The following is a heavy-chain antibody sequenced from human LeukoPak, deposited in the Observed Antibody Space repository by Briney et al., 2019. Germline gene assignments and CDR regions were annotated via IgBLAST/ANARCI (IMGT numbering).Heavy chain of an antibody. CDR2: INHSGST. D-gene: IGHD6-19*01. V-gene: IGHV4-34*01. J-gene: IGHJ4*02. CDR1: GGSFSGYY. Sequence: SETLSLTCAVYGGSFSGYYWSWIRQPPGKGLEWIGEINHSGSTNYNPSLKSRVTISVDTSKNQFSLKLSSVTVADTAVYYCARGPSGWYRQTQYFDYWGQGTLVTVSS. CDR3: ARGPSGWYRQTQYFDY.